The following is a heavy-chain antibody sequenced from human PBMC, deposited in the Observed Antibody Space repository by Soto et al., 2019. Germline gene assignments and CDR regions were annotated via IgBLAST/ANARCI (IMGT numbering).Heavy chain of an antibody. D-gene: IGHD3-10*01. V-gene: IGHV5-51*01. CDR3: GRHGSTMGPKRPGRMDV. J-gene: IGHJ6*02. CDR1: GYSFTSYW. CDR2: IYPGDSDT. Sequence: GESLKISCKGSGYSFTSYWICWVRQMPVKGLEWMGIIYPGDSDTRYSPSFQGQVTISADKSISTAYLPWSSLKASDTAMYYCGRHGSTMGPKRPGRMDVCGQGTLVIVFS.